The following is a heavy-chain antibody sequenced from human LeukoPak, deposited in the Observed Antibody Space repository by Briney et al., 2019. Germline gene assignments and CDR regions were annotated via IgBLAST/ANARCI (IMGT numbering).Heavy chain of an antibody. D-gene: IGHD4-17*01. J-gene: IGHJ4*02. CDR2: ITTSSSTI. CDR3: ARGLRQPDY. CDR1: GFTFSSSG. Sequence: PGGSLRLSCAASGFTFSSSGMNWVRQAPGKGLEWVSHITTSSSTIYYAGSVKGRFTISRDNAKNSLFLQMNSLRDEDTAVYYCARGLRQPDYWGQGTLVTVSS. V-gene: IGHV3-48*02.